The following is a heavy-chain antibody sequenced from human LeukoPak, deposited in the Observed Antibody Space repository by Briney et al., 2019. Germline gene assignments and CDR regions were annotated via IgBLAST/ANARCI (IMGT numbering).Heavy chain of an antibody. Sequence: GGSLRLSCAAPGITFSNYNMNWVRQAPGKGLEWISAITSSSSYTFYADSVKGRFTISRDNAQNSLYLQMNSLRVEDTAIYYXARDPYNGAYSEGYYYYYMDVWGKGTTVTVSS. D-gene: IGHD1-1*01. CDR1: GITFSNYN. J-gene: IGHJ6*03. CDR3: ARDPYNGAYSEGYYYYYMDV. V-gene: IGHV3-21*01. CDR2: ITSSSSYT.